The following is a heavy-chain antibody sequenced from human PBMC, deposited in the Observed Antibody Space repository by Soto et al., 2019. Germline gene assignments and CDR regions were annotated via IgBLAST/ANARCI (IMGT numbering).Heavy chain of an antibody. CDR2: IWYDGTQI. J-gene: IGHJ4*02. CDR1: GFTFNTYS. CDR3: ASAGGTTVTGLWHFDS. D-gene: IGHD4-17*01. Sequence: QVQLEESGGGVVQPGRSLRLSCEASGFTFNTYSMHWVRQPPGKGLEWLAAIWYDGTQIYYADSVKGRFIISRDNSKKTLYLDMDGMRAEHSAVYYCASAGGTTVTGLWHFDSWGQGTLVTVSS. V-gene: IGHV3-33*01.